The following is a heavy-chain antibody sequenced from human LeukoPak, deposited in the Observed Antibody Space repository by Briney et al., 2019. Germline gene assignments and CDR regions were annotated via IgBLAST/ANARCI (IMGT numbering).Heavy chain of an antibody. J-gene: IGHJ4*02. V-gene: IGHV3-74*01. CDR2: IVGDGSST. CDR3: AKDFGGWNYYDSSGYTFDY. Sequence: GGSLRPFCAAPGFTFSNYWMHWVRQTPGKGLVWVSRIVGDGSSTSYADSVKGRFTISRDNAKNTLYLQMNSLRAEGTDVYYCAKDFGGWNYYDSSGYTFDYWGQGTLVTVSS. D-gene: IGHD3-22*01. CDR1: GFTFSNYW.